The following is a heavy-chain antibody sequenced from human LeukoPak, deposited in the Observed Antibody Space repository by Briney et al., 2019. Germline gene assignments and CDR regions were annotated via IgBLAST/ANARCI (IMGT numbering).Heavy chain of an antibody. Sequence: GGSLRLSCAASGFTFTTYWMSWVRQAPGKGLEWVANIKQDGTEKYYVDSVKGRFTISRDNSKNMVFLQMGSLRAEDMAVYYCARARRDCSGGTCFSYYFDNWGQGTLVTVSP. CDR1: GFTFTTYW. J-gene: IGHJ4*02. D-gene: IGHD2-15*01. CDR2: IKQDGTEK. V-gene: IGHV3-7*01. CDR3: ARARRDCSGGTCFSYYFDN.